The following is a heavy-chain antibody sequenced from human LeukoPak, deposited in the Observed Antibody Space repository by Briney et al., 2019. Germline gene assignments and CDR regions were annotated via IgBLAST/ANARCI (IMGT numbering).Heavy chain of an antibody. Sequence: GRSLRLSCAASGFTFSSYGMHWVRQAPGKGREWVAVISYDGSNKYYADSVKGRFTISRDNSKNTLYLQMNSLRAEDTAVYYCAKGGGSSWYFGYWGQGTLVTVSS. V-gene: IGHV3-30*18. CDR3: AKGGGSSWYFGY. J-gene: IGHJ4*02. D-gene: IGHD6-13*01. CDR1: GFTFSSYG. CDR2: ISYDGSNK.